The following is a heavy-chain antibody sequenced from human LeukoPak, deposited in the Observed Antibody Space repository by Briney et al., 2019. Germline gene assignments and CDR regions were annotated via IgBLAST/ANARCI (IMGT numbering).Heavy chain of an antibody. V-gene: IGHV3-74*01. D-gene: IGHD3-22*01. CDR3: ARDPDLSGYSFFHY. Sequence: GGSLTPSCAASGLTFSGYWMHWVRHAPGKGLVWVSRIKSDGSSTTYVDSVKGRFTISRDNAKNTLYLQMNSLRAEDTAVYYCARDPDLSGYSFFHYGGEATLVSVSS. CDR2: IKSDGSST. J-gene: IGHJ4*02. CDR1: GLTFSGYW.